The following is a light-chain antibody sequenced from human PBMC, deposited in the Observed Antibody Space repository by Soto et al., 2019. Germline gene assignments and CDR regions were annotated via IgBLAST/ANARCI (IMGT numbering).Light chain of an antibody. CDR1: QRITTY. CDR2: TSG. Sequence: IHMTQSPSSLSASVGDRITVTCRASQRITTYVNWYQLKPGEAPKLLISTSGTLQRGVPSRFSGSGSGTDFTLTNTRLHPADFATYFCQQTYSTPYTFGQGTKLEI. V-gene: IGKV1-39*01. J-gene: IGKJ2*01. CDR3: QQTYSTPYT.